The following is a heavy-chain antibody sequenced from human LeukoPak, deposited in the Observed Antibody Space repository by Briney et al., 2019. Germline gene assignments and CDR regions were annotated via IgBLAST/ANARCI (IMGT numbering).Heavy chain of an antibody. J-gene: IGHJ3*02. CDR1: GFTFGDYA. D-gene: IGHD5-24*01. Sequence: TSGGSLRLSCTASGFTFGDYAMSWVRQAPGKGLEWMGIIYPGDSDTRYSPSFQGQVTISADKSISTAYLQWSSLKASDTAMYYCARRVEMATIDAFDIWGQGTMVTVSS. CDR3: ARRVEMATIDAFDI. V-gene: IGHV5-51*01. CDR2: IYPGDSDT.